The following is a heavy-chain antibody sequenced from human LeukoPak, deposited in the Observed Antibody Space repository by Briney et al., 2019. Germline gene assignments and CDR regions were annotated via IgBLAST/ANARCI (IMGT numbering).Heavy chain of an antibody. J-gene: IGHJ3*02. V-gene: IGHV1-2*02. CDR3: ARAQHYYDSSGQDAFGI. CDR2: INPNNGGT. CDR1: GYTFTGYY. D-gene: IGHD3-22*01. Sequence: GASVKVSCKASGYTFTGYYMHWVRQAPGQGLEWMGWINPNNGGTNYAQKFQGRVTMTRDTSISTAYMELSRLRSDDTAVYYCARAQHYYDSSGQDAFGIWGQGTMVTVSS.